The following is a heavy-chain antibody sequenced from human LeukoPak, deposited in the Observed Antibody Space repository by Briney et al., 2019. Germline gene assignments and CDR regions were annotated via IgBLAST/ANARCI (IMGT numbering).Heavy chain of an antibody. CDR2: ISYDGSNK. CDR1: GFTFSSYA. CDR3: ARVNEYYDSSGYLDY. D-gene: IGHD3-22*01. Sequence: GGSLRLSCAASGFTFSSYAMHWVRQAPGKGLEWVAVISYDGSNKYYADSVKGRFTISRDNSKNTLYLQMNSLRADDTAVYYCARVNEYYDSSGYLDYWGQGTLVTVSS. J-gene: IGHJ4*02. V-gene: IGHV3-30-3*01.